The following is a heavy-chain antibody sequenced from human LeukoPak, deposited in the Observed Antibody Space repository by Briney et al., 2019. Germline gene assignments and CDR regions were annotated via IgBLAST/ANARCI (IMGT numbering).Heavy chain of an antibody. D-gene: IGHD3-10*01. J-gene: IGHJ4*02. V-gene: IGHV3-7*01. Sequence: GGSLRLSCVASGFPFHNYWMTWVRQAPGKGLEWVANIDQDENEKHYVDSVKGRFTISRDNAENSLFLQMNSLRVEDTAMYYCARGLSGSGRRSLMAHWGQGTLVTVSS. CDR2: IDQDENEK. CDR1: GFPFHNYW. CDR3: ARGLSGSGRRSLMAH.